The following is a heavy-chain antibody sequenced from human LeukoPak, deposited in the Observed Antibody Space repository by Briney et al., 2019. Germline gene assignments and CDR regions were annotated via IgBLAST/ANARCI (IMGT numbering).Heavy chain of an antibody. CDR3: AELGITMIGGV. J-gene: IGHJ6*04. CDR1: GFTFSDYY. Sequence: GGSLRPSCAASGFTFSDYYMSWIRQAPGKGLEWVSYISSSGSTIYYADSVKGRFTTSRDNAKNSLYLQMNSLRADDTAVYYCAELGITMIGGVWGKGTTVTISS. CDR2: ISSSGSTI. D-gene: IGHD3-10*02. V-gene: IGHV3-11*04.